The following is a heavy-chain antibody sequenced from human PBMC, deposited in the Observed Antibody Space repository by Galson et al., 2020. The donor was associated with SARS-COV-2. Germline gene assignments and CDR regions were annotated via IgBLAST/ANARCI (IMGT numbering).Heavy chain of an antibody. V-gene: IGHV4-39*02. J-gene: IGHJ4*02. D-gene: IGHD3-9*01. CDR1: GGSISSSSYY. Sequence: ASETLSLTCTVSGGSISSSSYYWGWIRQPPGKGLEWIGSIYYSGSTYYNPSLKSRVTISVDTSKNQFSLKLSSVTAADTAVYYCATDPTRELRFFNWHFDFWGQGTLVTVSS. CDR3: ATDPTRELRFFNWHFDF. CDR2: IYYSGST.